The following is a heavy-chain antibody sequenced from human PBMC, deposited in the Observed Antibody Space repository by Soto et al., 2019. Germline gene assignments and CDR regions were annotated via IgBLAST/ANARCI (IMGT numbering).Heavy chain of an antibody. D-gene: IGHD1-26*01. J-gene: IGHJ4*02. CDR1: GCTFSSYG. Sequence: VGSLRLSCAASGCTFSSYGMHWVRQAPGQGLEWVAVMSYDGSNKYYADSVKGRFTISRDTSKNTLYLQMNSLRAEDTAAYYCAKDLATFENSAPDYWGQGTLVTVSS. CDR2: MSYDGSNK. V-gene: IGHV3-30*18. CDR3: AKDLATFENSAPDY.